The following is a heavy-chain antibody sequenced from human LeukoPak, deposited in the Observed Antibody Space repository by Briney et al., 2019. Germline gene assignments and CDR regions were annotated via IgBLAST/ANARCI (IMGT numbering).Heavy chain of an antibody. D-gene: IGHD3-22*01. CDR1: GFTFSSYA. CDR2: IKQDGSEK. V-gene: IGHV3-7*01. CDR3: ARDYYDSSGYPGY. Sequence: GGSLRLSCAASGFTFSSYAMSWVRQAPGKGLEWVANIKQDGSEKYYVDSVKGRFTISRDNAKNSLYLQMNSLRAEDTAVYYCARDYYDSSGYPGYWGQGTLVTVSS. J-gene: IGHJ4*02.